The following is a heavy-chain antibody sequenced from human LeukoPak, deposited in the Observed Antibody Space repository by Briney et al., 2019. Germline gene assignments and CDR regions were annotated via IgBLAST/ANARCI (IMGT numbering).Heavy chain of an antibody. D-gene: IGHD6-13*01. CDR3: ARDLGSRRYYFDY. Sequence: GGSLRLSCAASGFIFRSSGMHWVRQAPGKGLEWVAVISYDGSNKYYADSVKGRFTISRDNTKNTLYLQMNSLRAEDTAVYYCARDLGSRRYYFDYWGQGTLVTVSS. CDR1: GFIFRSSG. J-gene: IGHJ4*02. V-gene: IGHV3-30*03. CDR2: ISYDGSNK.